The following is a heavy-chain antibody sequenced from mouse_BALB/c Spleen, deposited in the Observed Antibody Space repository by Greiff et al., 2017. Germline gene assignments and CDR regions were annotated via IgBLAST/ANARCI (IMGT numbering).Heavy chain of an antibody. CDR1: GYTFTSYW. Sequence: QVQLQQPGAELVKPGAPVKLSCTASGYTFTSYWMNWVKQRPGRGLEWIGRIDPSDSDTHYNQKFKDKATLTVDKSSSTAYIQLSSLTSEDSAVYYGARRDDHYAMDYWGQGTSVTVSS. D-gene: IGHD2-12*01. CDR2: IDPSDSDT. CDR3: ARRDDHYAMDY. V-gene: IGHV1-69*02. J-gene: IGHJ4*01.